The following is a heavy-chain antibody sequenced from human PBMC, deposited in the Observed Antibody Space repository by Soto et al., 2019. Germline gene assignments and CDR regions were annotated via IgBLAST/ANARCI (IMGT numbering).Heavy chain of an antibody. V-gene: IGHV1-69*13. CDR2: IIPVFGTI. D-gene: IGHD2-2*01. Sequence: AVKVSCKTCGWYFPSYGITWVRQAPGQGLEWLGGIIPVFGTINNAQKFQGRVTITADESTATAYMELSGLTSEDTAVYFCARDPRIYCTSASCHSYFDYWGQGTLVTVSS. CDR1: GWYFPSYG. CDR3: ARDPRIYCTSASCHSYFDY. J-gene: IGHJ4*02.